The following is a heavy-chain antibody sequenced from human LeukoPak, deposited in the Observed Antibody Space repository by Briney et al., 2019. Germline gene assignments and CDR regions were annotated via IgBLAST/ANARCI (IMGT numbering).Heavy chain of an antibody. J-gene: IGHJ5*02. CDR3: ARGLEWLTRRHTWFDP. V-gene: IGHV1-2*02. CDR1: GYTFTGYY. CDR2: INPNSGGT. D-gene: IGHD3-3*01. Sequence: ASVKVSCKASGYTFTGYYMHWVRQAPGQRLEWMGWINPNSGGTNYAQKLQGRVTMTTDTSTSTAYMELRSLRSDDTAVYYCARGLEWLTRRHTWFDPWGQGTLVTVSS.